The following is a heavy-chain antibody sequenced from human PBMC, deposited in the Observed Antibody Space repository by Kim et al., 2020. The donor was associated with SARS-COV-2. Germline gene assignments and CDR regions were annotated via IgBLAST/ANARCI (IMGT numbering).Heavy chain of an antibody. CDR1: GYTFTGYY. V-gene: IGHV1-2*02. J-gene: IGHJ6*02. Sequence: ASVKVSCKASGYTFTGYYMHWVRQAPGQGLEWMGWINPNSGGTNYAQKFQGRVTMTRDTSISTAYMELSRLRSDDTAVYYCARVDITIFGVVTQSLYYYYGMDVWGQGTTVTVSS. CDR3: ARVDITIFGVVTQSLYYYYGMDV. D-gene: IGHD3-3*01. CDR2: INPNSGGT.